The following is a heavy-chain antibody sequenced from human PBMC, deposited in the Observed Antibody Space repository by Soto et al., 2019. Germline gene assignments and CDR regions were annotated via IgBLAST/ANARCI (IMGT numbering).Heavy chain of an antibody. CDR3: ARDLRGIAVADFDF. D-gene: IGHD6-19*01. J-gene: IGHJ4*02. V-gene: IGHV3-21*02. CDR1: GFTFSLYS. Sequence: EVQLVESGGGLVKPGGALRLSCAASGFTFSLYSMNWVRQAPGKGLEWVSSISGSGTNIYYADSVKGRFTISRDNAEDSLYLQMNSLRAEDTAVYYCARDLRGIAVADFDFWGQGTLVAVSS. CDR2: ISGSGTNI.